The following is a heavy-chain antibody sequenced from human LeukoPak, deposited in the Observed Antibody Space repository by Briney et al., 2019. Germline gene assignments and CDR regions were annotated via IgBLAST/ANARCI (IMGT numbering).Heavy chain of an antibody. CDR3: ASGTIVRARRNAYDI. D-gene: IGHD3-10*01. V-gene: IGHV3-21*01. CDR2: ISSSSSYI. CDR1: GFTFSSYG. J-gene: IGHJ3*02. Sequence: PGGPLRLSCAASGFTFSSYGMNWVRQAPGKGLEWVSSISSSSSYIYYADSVKGRFTISRDNAKNSLYLQMNSLRAEDTAVYYCASGTIVRARRNAYDICGQGTMVTVSS.